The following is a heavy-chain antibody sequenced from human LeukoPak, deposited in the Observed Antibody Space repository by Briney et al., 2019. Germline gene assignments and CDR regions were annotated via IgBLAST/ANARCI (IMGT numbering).Heavy chain of an antibody. CDR3: AKVVRAYSSSWLFDY. V-gene: IGHV1-69*05. J-gene: IGHJ4*02. CDR1: GGTFSSYA. D-gene: IGHD6-13*01. Sequence: ASVKVSCKASGGTFSSYAISWVRQAPGQGLEWMGGIIPIFGTANYAQKFQGRVTITTDESASTAYMELSSLRSEDTAVYYCAKVVRAYSSSWLFDYWGQGTLVTVSS. CDR2: IIPIFGTA.